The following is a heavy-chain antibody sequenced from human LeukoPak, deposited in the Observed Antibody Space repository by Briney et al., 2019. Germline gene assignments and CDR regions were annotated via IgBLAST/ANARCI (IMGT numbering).Heavy chain of an antibody. CDR1: GVTFSSYA. J-gene: IGHJ4*02. CDR3: ASYYYGSGRGRYYFDY. D-gene: IGHD3-10*01. Sequence: SVKVSCKASGVTFSSYAISTVRESPRPRLGGRRGIIPIFGTANYTQKFPGRVTIPSEESKSTAYMELSSLRSEDTAVYYCASYYYGSGRGRYYFDYWGQGILVTVSS. CDR2: IIPIFGTA. V-gene: IGHV1-69*13.